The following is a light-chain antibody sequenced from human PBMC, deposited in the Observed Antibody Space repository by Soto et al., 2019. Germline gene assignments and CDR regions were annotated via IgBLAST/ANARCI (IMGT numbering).Light chain of an antibody. V-gene: IGLV2-14*01. Sequence: QSVLAQPASVSGSRGQSITISCTGTSSDVGGYNYVSWYQQHPGKAPKLMIYDVSNRPSGVSNRFSGSKSGNTASLTISGLQAEDEADYYCSSYTSSSTLLFGTGTKVTVL. CDR2: DVS. CDR1: SSDVGGYNY. CDR3: SSYTSSSTLL. J-gene: IGLJ1*01.